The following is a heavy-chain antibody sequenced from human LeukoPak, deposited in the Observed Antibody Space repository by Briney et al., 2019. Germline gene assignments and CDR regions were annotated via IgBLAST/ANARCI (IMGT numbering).Heavy chain of an antibody. CDR3: ARDPDVPRGVITSLRGMDV. CDR2: ISSNGGST. J-gene: IGHJ6*02. V-gene: IGHV3-64*01. CDR1: GFTFSVYV. Sequence: AGGSLRLSCAASGFTFSVYVMYWVRQAPGKGLEYVSAISSNGGSTYYANSVKGRFTISRDNSKDTLYLQMGSLRAEDMAVYYCARDPDVPRGVITSLRGMDVWGQGTTVTVSS. D-gene: IGHD3-10*01.